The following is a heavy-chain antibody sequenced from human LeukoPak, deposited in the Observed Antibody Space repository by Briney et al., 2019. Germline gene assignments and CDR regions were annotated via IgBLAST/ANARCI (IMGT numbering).Heavy chain of an antibody. CDR1: GFTFSDYY. J-gene: IGHJ4*02. CDR3: ARDMYYYDSSGIGGDY. D-gene: IGHD3-22*01. CDR2: TSSSGSTI. Sequence: PGGSLRLSCAASGFTFSDYYMSWIRQAPGKGLEWVSYTSSSGSTIYYADSVKGRFTISRDNAKNSLYLQMNSLRAEDTAVYYCARDMYYYDSSGIGGDYWGQGTLVTVSS. V-gene: IGHV3-11*01.